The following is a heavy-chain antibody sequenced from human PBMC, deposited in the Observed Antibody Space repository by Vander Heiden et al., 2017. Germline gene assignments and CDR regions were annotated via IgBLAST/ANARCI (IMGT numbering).Heavy chain of an antibody. V-gene: IGHV1-2*02. CDR2: INPNSGGT. J-gene: IGHJ4*02. CDR1: GYTFTGYY. Sequence: QVQPVQSGAEVKKPGASAKVSCKASGYTFTGYYMHWLRQAPGQGLEWMGWINPNSGGTNDAQKFQGRVTMTRDTSISTAYMELSRLRCDDTAVYYCAREFGSYYYGSGSYPHDYWGQGTLVTVSS. D-gene: IGHD3-10*01. CDR3: AREFGSYYYGSGSYPHDY.